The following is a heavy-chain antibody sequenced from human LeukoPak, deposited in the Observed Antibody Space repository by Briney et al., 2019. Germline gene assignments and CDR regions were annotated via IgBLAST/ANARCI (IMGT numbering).Heavy chain of an antibody. Sequence: GESLKISCKGSGYSFTSYWIGWVRQMPGKGLEWMGIIYPGDSDTRYSPSFQGQVTISADKSISTAYLQWSSLKASDTAMYYCARRTLPTYYYDSSDAFDIWGQGTMVTVCS. V-gene: IGHV5-51*01. J-gene: IGHJ3*02. CDR1: GYSFTSYW. D-gene: IGHD3-22*01. CDR2: IYPGDSDT. CDR3: ARRTLPTYYYDSSDAFDI.